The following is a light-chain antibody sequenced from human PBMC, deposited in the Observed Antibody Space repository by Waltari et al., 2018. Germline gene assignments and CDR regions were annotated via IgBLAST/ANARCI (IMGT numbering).Light chain of an antibody. CDR2: DVS. CDR1: SSDVGGYNY. J-gene: IGLJ2*01. V-gene: IGLV2-23*02. Sequence: QSALTQPASVSGSSVQSITIPCIRPSSDVGGYNYVSWYQQHPGKAPKPMIYDVSKRPSGVSNRFSDSKSGNTAYLTISGLQDEDEADYSCCSYAGSSTFVVFGGGTKLTVL. CDR3: CSYAGSSTFVV.